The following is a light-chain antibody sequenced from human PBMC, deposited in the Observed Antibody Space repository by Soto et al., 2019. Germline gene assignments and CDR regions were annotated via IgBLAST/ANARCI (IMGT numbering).Light chain of an antibody. J-gene: IGLJ1*01. Sequence: QPVQAHPAPVPRPPGQSITTSRTGTTTDVGAYNYVAWYQQHPGKAPKLIIYEVTSRPSGVSYRFSASKSGNTASLTISGLHSEDEADYYCISYTGKSASYVFGTGTKVTVL. CDR2: EVT. V-gene: IGLV2-14*01. CDR3: ISYTGKSASYV. CDR1: TTDVGAYNY.